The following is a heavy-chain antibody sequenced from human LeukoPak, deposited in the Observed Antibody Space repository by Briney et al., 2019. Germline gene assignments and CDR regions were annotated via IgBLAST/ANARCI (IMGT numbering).Heavy chain of an antibody. CDR1: GGSISSGSYY. Sequence: SETLSLTCTVSGGSISSGSYYWSWIRQPAGKGLEWIGRIYTSGSTNYNPSLKGRVTISVDTSKNQFSLKLSSVTAADTAVYYCAREGIAVAGTGRYFQHWGQGTLVTVSS. V-gene: IGHV4-61*02. CDR2: IYTSGST. D-gene: IGHD6-19*01. J-gene: IGHJ1*01. CDR3: AREGIAVAGTGRYFQH.